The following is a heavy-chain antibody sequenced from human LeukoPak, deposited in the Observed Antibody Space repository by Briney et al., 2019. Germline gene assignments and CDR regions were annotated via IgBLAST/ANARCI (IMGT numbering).Heavy chain of an antibody. V-gene: IGHV1-69*13. CDR3: ASPYSGSDLTYYYYGMDV. J-gene: IGHJ6*02. Sequence: VASVKVSCTTSGYTFTSYAISWVRQAPGQGLEWMGGIIPIFGTANYAQKFQGRVTITADESTSTAYMELSSLRSEDTAVYYCASPYSGSDLTYYYYGMDVWGQGTTVTVSS. CDR2: IIPIFGTA. D-gene: IGHD1-26*01. CDR1: GYTFTSYA.